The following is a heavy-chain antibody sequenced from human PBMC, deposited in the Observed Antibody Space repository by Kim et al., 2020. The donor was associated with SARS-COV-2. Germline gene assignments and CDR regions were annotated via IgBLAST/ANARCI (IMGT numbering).Heavy chain of an antibody. V-gene: IGHV3-23*01. J-gene: IGHJ4*02. Sequence: GGSLRLSCGAAGFTFSDHGMTWVRQAPGKGLEWVSSVCGGDRGTYYADSVKGRFTISRDNSKNTLYLQMNSLRAEDTARYYCAKTRSGSCGGQIDFLGQGTLVTVSS. CDR2: VCGGDRGT. CDR3: AKTRSGSCGGQIDF. D-gene: IGHD3-10*01. CDR1: GFTFSDHG.